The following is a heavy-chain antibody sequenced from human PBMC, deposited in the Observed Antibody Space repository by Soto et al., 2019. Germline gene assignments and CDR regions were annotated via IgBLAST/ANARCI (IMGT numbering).Heavy chain of an antibody. CDR1: GFTFSSYG. Sequence: QVQLVESGGGVVQPGRSLRLSCAASGFTFSSYGMHWVRQAPGKGLEWVAVISYDGSNKYYADSVKGRFTISRDNSKYTLYLQMNSLRAEDTAVYYCAKGAARVTRYYYYGMDVWGQGTTVTVSS. D-gene: IGHD4-4*01. V-gene: IGHV3-30*18. J-gene: IGHJ6*02. CDR2: ISYDGSNK. CDR3: AKGAARVTRYYYYGMDV.